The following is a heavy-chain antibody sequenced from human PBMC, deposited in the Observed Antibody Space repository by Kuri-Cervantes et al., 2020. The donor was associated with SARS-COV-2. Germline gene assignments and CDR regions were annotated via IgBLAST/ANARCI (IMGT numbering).Heavy chain of an antibody. J-gene: IGHJ4*02. D-gene: IGHD2-2*01. CDR3: ASLGGHCSSTNCNYYFDY. CDR2: ISGGGSTI. Sequence: GGSLRLSCTASGFTVSSNYLSWVRQGPGKGLEWISYISGGGSTIYYADSVKGRFTISRDNAKNSLYMNMSSLRAEDTAVYYCASLGGHCSSTNCNYYFDYWGQGTLVTVSS. CDR1: GFTVSSNY. V-gene: IGHV3-11*04.